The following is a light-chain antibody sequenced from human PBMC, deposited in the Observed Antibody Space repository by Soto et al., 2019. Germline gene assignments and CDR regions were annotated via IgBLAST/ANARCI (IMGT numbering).Light chain of an antibody. CDR2: AAS. V-gene: IGKV1-39*01. CDR1: QSISSY. Sequence: DIQMTQSPSSLSASVGDRVTITCRASQSISSYLNWYQQKPGKAPKLLIYAASSLQSGVPSRFSGSGSGTDFTLIISSLQPEDFATYYCQQSYSTPQTFGQGTKVEIK. J-gene: IGKJ1*01. CDR3: QQSYSTPQT.